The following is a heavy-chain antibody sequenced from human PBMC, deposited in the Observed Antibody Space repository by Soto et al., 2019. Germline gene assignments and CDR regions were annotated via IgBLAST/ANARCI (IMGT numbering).Heavy chain of an antibody. D-gene: IGHD6-13*01. CDR1: GFTFSSYA. Sequence: GGSLRLSCAASGFTFSSYAMHWVRQAPGKGLEWVAVISYDGSNKYYADSVKGRFTISRDNSKNTLYLQMNSLRAEDTAVYYCAREWGAAGARRAFDIWGQGTMVTVSS. CDR2: ISYDGSNK. J-gene: IGHJ3*02. CDR3: AREWGAAGARRAFDI. V-gene: IGHV3-30-3*01.